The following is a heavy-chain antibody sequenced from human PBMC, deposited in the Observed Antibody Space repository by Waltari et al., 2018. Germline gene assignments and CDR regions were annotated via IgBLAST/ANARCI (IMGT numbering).Heavy chain of an antibody. V-gene: IGHV1-3*01. CDR2: INPASGHT. CDR1: GYSFSSYA. J-gene: IGHJ6*02. D-gene: IGHD6-13*01. Sequence: QVQLVQSGAEVMKPGASMKISCQTSGYSFSSYAIHWVRQAHGQRLEWVGWINPASGHTKYSQKFECRVTITSDTSADTVYMELTSLTSEDTAVFYCARDEISAAGSLYYYYGLDVWGQGTPVTVS. CDR3: ARDEISAAGSLYYYYGLDV.